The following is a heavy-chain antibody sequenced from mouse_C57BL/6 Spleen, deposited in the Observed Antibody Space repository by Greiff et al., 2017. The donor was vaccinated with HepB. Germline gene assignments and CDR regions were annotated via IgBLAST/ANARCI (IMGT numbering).Heavy chain of an antibody. CDR2: IHPNSGST. CDR3: ARANWDYFDY. V-gene: IGHV1-64*01. J-gene: IGHJ2*01. CDR1: GYTFTSYW. Sequence: QVQLQQPGAELVKPGASVKLSCKASGYTFTSYWMHWVKQRPGQGLEWIGMIHPNSGSTNYNEKLKSKATLTVDKSSSTAYMQLSSLTSEDSAVYYCARANWDYFDYWGQGTTLTVSS. D-gene: IGHD4-1*01.